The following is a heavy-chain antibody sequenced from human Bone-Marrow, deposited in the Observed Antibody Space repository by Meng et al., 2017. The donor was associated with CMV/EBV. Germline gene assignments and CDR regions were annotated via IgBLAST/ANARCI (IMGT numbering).Heavy chain of an antibody. D-gene: IGHD4-17*01. J-gene: IGHJ5*02. Sequence: GESLKISCAASGFTFSSYAMHWVRQAPGKGLEWVAVISYDGSNKYYADSVKGRFTISRDNSKNTLYLQMNSLRVEDTAVYYCAKDRGTVTTGSWFDPWGQGTVVTVSS. CDR1: GFTFSSYA. V-gene: IGHV3-30*04. CDR3: AKDRGTVTTGSWFDP. CDR2: ISYDGSNK.